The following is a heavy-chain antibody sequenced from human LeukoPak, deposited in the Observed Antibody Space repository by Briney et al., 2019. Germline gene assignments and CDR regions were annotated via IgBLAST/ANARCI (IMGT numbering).Heavy chain of an antibody. J-gene: IGHJ4*02. CDR1: GFTFGSYW. Sequence: GGSLRLSCAASGFTFGSYWMSWVRQAPGKGLEWVANIKQDGSEKYYVDSVKGRFTISRDSAKNSLYLQMNSLRAEDTAVYYCARAKSLFDSWGQGTLATVSS. D-gene: IGHD3-10*01. CDR2: IKQDGSEK. CDR3: ARAKSLFDS. V-gene: IGHV3-7*03.